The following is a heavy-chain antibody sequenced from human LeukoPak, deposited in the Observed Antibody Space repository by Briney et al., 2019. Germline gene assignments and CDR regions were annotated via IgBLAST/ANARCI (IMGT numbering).Heavy chain of an antibody. D-gene: IGHD6-13*01. Sequence: GRSLRLPCAASGFTFNSSPLHWVRQTPGKGLEWLALISSDGTNKHYADSVEGRFTISRDNSKNTLDLQLDSLRHEETATYYCVREGGSRGRAGYFDHWGRGILVTVSS. V-gene: IGHV3-30-3*01. J-gene: IGHJ4*02. CDR1: GFTFNSSP. CDR3: VREGGSRGRAGYFDH. CDR2: ISSDGTNK.